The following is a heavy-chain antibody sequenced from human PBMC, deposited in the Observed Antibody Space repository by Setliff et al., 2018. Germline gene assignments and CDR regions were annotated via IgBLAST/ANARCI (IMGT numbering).Heavy chain of an antibody. CDR3: AKELAVAGSCIDY. Sequence: GGSLRLSCAASGFIFSNYGMHWVRQAPGKGLEWVAVIWYDGINKYYADSVKGRFTISRDISKNTLYLQMNNLRAEDTAVYYCAKELAVAGSCIDYWGQGTLVTV. D-gene: IGHD6-19*01. J-gene: IGHJ4*02. CDR2: IWYDGINK. CDR1: GFIFSNYG. V-gene: IGHV3-33*06.